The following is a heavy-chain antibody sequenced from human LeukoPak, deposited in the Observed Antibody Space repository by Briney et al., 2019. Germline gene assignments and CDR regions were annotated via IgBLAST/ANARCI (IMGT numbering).Heavy chain of an antibody. CDR2: INHSGST. D-gene: IGHD3-10*01. CDR1: GGSFSGYY. V-gene: IGHV4-34*01. J-gene: IGHJ6*02. CDR3: ARGWFYGSGSYQGYYYYGMDV. Sequence: SETLSLTCAVYGGSFSGYYWSWIRQPPGKGLEWIGEINHSGSTNYNPSLKSRVTISVDTSKNQFSLQLNSVTPEDTAVYYCARGWFYGSGSYQGYYYYGMDVWGQGTTVTVSS.